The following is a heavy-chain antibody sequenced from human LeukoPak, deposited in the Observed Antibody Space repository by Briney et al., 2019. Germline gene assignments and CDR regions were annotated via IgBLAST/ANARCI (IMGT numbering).Heavy chain of an antibody. D-gene: IGHD2/OR15-2a*01. CDR1: GGSFSGYY. J-gene: IGHJ3*02. V-gene: IGHV4-34*01. CDR2: INHSGGT. Sequence: SETLSLTCAVYGGSFSGYYWSWIRQPPGKWLEWIGEINHSGGTNYNPSLKSRVTISVDTSKNQFSLKLSSVTAADTAVYYCARVYDSDIWGQGTMVTVSS. CDR3: ARVYDSDI.